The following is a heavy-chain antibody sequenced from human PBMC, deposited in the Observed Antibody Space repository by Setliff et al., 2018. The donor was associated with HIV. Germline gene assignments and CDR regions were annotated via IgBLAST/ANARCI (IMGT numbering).Heavy chain of an antibody. CDR3: HSGYDTEEQSYFDY. V-gene: IGHV3-74*01. J-gene: IGHJ4*02. D-gene: IGHD5-12*01. CDR1: GFTFDRYW. Sequence: GGSLRLSCAASGFTFDRYWMHWVRQAPGEGLVWVSRVNTDGSIKTYADSVKDRFTISRGNAKNTLYLQMNSLRAEDTGVYYCHSGYDTEEQSYFDYWGQGTLVTVSS. CDR2: VNTDGSIK.